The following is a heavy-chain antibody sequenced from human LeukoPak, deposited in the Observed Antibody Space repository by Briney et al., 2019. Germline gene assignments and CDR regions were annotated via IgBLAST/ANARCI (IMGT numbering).Heavy chain of an antibody. Sequence: SETLSLTCTVSGGSISSYYWSWIRQPPGKGLEWIGYIYYSGSTNYNPSLKSRVTISVDTSKNQFSLKLSSVTAADTAVYYCARQGTDYDTPTTNTIYYYYMDVWGKGTTVTVSS. CDR2: IYYSGST. J-gene: IGHJ6*03. V-gene: IGHV4-59*08. CDR1: GGSISSYY. D-gene: IGHD3-9*01. CDR3: ARQGTDYDTPTTNTIYYYYMDV.